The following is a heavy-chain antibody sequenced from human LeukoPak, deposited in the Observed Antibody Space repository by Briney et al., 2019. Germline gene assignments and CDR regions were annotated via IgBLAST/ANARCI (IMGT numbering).Heavy chain of an antibody. CDR2: IKSKTDGETT. Sequence: GGSLRLSCAASGITLTYDWMSWVRQAPGKGLEWVGRIKSKTDGETTDYAAPVKGRFTVSRDDSKNMVALQMNSLKTEDTAEYYCTKERYCASTTCPGAFDLWGQGTMVTVSS. J-gene: IGHJ3*01. D-gene: IGHD2-2*01. CDR1: GITLTYDW. CDR3: TKERYCASTTCPGAFDL. V-gene: IGHV3-15*01.